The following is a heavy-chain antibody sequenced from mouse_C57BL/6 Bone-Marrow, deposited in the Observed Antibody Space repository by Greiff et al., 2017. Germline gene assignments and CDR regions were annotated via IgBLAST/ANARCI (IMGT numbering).Heavy chain of an antibody. CDR3: ARRWLPGDY. V-gene: IGHV1-81*01. D-gene: IGHD2-3*01. CDR1: GYTFTSYG. CDR2: IYPRSGNT. J-gene: IGHJ2*01. Sequence: VMLVESGAELARPGASVKLSCKASGYTFTSYGISWVKQRTGQGLEWIGEIYPRSGNTYYNEKFKGKATLTADKSSSTAYMELRSLTSEDSAVYFGARRWLPGDYWGQGTTLTVSS.